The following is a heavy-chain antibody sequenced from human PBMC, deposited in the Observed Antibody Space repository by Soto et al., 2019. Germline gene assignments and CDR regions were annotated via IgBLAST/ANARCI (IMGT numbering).Heavy chain of an antibody. Sequence: IYWIGWVRQMPGKGLEWMGIIYPGDSDARYSPSFQGQVTISADKSISTAYLQWSSLKASDTAIYYCARQEGMAAVYGMDVWGQGTTVTVSS. V-gene: IGHV5-51*01. CDR3: ARQEGMAAVYGMDV. J-gene: IGHJ6*02. CDR2: IYPGDSDA. CDR1: IYW. D-gene: IGHD6-13*01.